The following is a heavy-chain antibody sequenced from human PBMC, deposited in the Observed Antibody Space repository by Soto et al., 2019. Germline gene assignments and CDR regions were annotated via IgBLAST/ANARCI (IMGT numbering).Heavy chain of an antibody. CDR1: GYTFTNFG. CDR3: AGGGTPIDY. Sequence: QVQLVQSGAEVKKPGASVKVSCKAPGYTFTNFGISWERQAPGQGLEWMGWISAYNGNTNYAQKIQARVTMTTATSTSTAYMEVRSLGFDDAAVYYCAGGGTPIDYWGQGTLVTVSS. CDR2: ISAYNGNT. D-gene: IGHD3-16*01. V-gene: IGHV1-18*01. J-gene: IGHJ4*02.